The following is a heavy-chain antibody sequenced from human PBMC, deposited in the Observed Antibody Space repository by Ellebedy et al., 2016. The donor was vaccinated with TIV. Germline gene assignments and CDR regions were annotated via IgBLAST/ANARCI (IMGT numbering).Heavy chain of an antibody. CDR3: ARDRRVTGTKSP. CDR1: GYTFTSYD. J-gene: IGHJ5*02. Sequence: AASVKVSCKASGYTFTSYDINWVRQASGQGLEWMGWMNPSSGNTGYAQKFQGRVTMTRNTSITTAYMELSSLRSEETAVYYCARDRRVTGTKSPWGQGTLVTVSS. V-gene: IGHV1-8*01. CDR2: MNPSSGNT. D-gene: IGHD1-7*01.